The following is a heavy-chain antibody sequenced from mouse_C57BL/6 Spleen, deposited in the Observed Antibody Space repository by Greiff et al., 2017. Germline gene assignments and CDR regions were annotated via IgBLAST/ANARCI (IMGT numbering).Heavy chain of an antibody. J-gene: IGHJ1*03. V-gene: IGHV1-80*01. D-gene: IGHD2-3*01. CDR1: GYAFSSYW. Sequence: VQLQQSGAELVKPGASVKISCKASGYAFSSYWMNWVKQRPGKGLEWIGQIYPGDGDTNYNGKFKGKATLTADKSSSTAYMQLSSLTSEDSAVYFCARNPARGYYENFDVWGTGTTVTVAS. CDR2: IYPGDGDT. CDR3: ARNPARGYYENFDV.